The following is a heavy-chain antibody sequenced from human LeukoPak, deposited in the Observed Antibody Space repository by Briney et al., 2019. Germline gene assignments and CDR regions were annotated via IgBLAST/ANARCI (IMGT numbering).Heavy chain of an antibody. Sequence: ASVKVSCKASGYTFTGYYMHWVRQAPGQGPDWMGWINLHSGGTNYARNFQGRVTMTRDTSITTAYMEFSGLTSDDTATYYCAREPPAYCGADCYALGYWGQGALVTVSS. J-gene: IGHJ4*02. V-gene: IGHV1-2*02. CDR1: GYTFTGYY. D-gene: IGHD2-21*02. CDR2: INLHSGGT. CDR3: AREPPAYCGADCYALGY.